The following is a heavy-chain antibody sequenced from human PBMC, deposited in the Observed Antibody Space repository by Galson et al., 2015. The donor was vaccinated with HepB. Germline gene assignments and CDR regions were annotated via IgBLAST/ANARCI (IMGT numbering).Heavy chain of an antibody. J-gene: IGHJ6*02. D-gene: IGHD3-22*01. CDR3: ARQGNYYDLAGGMDV. Sequence: SLRLSCAASGFSFSGSAMHWVRQASGKGLEWVGRIRSKANSYATIYAASVKGRFTISRDDSKNTAYLQMNSLKIGDTAVYYCARQGNYYDLAGGMDVWGQGTTVTVSS. V-gene: IGHV3-73*01. CDR1: GFSFSGSA. CDR2: IRSKANSYAT.